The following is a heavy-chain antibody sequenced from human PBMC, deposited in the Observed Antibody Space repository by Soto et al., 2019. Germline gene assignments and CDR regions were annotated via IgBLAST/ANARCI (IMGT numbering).Heavy chain of an antibody. CDR2: ISAYNGNT. V-gene: IGHV1-18*01. CDR3: ARDGVDTATGYYYGMDV. D-gene: IGHD5-18*01. Sequence: QVQLVQSGAEVKKPGASVKVSCKASGYTFTSYGISWVRQAPGQGLEWMGWISAYNGNTNYAQKLQGRVTMTTDTSTSKAYMEQRSLRSDDTAVYYCARDGVDTATGYYYGMDVWGQGTTVTVSS. J-gene: IGHJ6*02. CDR1: GYTFTSYG.